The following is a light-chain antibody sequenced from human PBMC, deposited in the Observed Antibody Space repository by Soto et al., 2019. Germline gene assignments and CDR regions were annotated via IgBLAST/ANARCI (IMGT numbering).Light chain of an antibody. CDR3: QQSYTSPYT. J-gene: IGKJ2*01. CDR1: QRFRNF. V-gene: IGKV1-39*01. CDR2: GAS. Sequence: DIQMTQSPSSLSASVGDRVTITCRASQRFRNFLNWYQQKPGTAPKLLIYGASNLQSGVPSRFSGSGSGTDFTLTISSLLPEDSATYYCQQSYTSPYTFGQGTKLEIK.